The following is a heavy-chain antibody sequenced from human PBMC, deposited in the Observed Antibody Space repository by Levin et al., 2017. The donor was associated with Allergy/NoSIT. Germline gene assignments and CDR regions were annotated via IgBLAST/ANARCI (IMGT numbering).Heavy chain of an antibody. J-gene: IGHJ6*02. D-gene: IGHD5-12*01. CDR1: GGTFSSYA. CDR3: AHSGYNYYYGMDV. V-gene: IGHV1-69*13. Sequence: SVKVSCKASGGTFSSYAISWVRQAPGQGLEWMGGIIPIFGTANYAQKFQGRVTITADESTSTAYMELSSLRSEDTAVYYCAHSGYNYYYGMDVWGQGTTVTVSS. CDR2: IIPIFGTA.